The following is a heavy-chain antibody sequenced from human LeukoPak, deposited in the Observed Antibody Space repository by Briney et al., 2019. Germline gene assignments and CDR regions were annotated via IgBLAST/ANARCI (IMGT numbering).Heavy chain of an antibody. J-gene: IGHJ5*02. CDR3: ANIVVVPAAIREIGWFDP. V-gene: IGHV4-34*01. Sequence: SETLSLTCAVYGGSFSGYYWSWIRQPPGKGLEWIGEINHSGSTNYNPSLKSRVTISVDTSKNQFSLKLSSVTAADTAVYYCANIVVVPAAIREIGWFDPWGQGTLVTVSS. CDR1: GGSFSGYY. D-gene: IGHD2-2*02. CDR2: INHSGST.